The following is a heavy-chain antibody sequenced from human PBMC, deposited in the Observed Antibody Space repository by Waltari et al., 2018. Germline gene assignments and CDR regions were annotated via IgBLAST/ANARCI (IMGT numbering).Heavy chain of an antibody. Sequence: QVQLQESGPGLVKPSETLSLTCAVSGYSISSGYYWGWIRQPPGKGLEWIGGIYHSGSTYYNPSLKSRVTISVDTSKNQFSLKLSSVTAADTAVYYCARASVHYGSGSYGPWGQGTLVTVSS. V-gene: IGHV4-38-2*01. D-gene: IGHD3-10*01. CDR2: IYHSGST. CDR1: GYSISSGYY. J-gene: IGHJ5*02. CDR3: ARASVHYGSGSYGP.